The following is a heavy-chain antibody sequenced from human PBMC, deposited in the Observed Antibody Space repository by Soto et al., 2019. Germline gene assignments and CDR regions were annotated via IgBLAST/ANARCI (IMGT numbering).Heavy chain of an antibody. CDR1: GFTSSSYW. V-gene: IGHV3-74*01. CDR3: ARDWYYYDTSDHFSADAFDI. J-gene: IGHJ3*02. D-gene: IGHD3-22*01. Sequence: PGGSLRLSCAASGFTSSSYWMHWVRQAPGKGLVWVSRISNDGTSTNYADSVKGRFTISRDNAKNTVYLEMNSLRAEDTAVYYCARDWYYYDTSDHFSADAFDIWGQGTKVTVS. CDR2: ISNDGTST.